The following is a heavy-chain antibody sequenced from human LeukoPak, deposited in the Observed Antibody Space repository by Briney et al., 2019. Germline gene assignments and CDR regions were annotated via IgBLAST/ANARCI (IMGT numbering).Heavy chain of an antibody. V-gene: IGHV3-23*01. CDR2: INTSGGST. CDR3: AIMHPYYDGNGYWVQ. J-gene: IGHJ4*02. CDR1: GFTFSSYA. Sequence: GESLRLSCAASGFTFSSYAMSWVRQAPGKGLEWVSGINTSGGSTAYADSVKGRFTISRDNPRNTLYMQMNSLRVEDTALYYCAIMHPYYDGNGYWVQWGQGTPVTVSS. D-gene: IGHD3-22*01.